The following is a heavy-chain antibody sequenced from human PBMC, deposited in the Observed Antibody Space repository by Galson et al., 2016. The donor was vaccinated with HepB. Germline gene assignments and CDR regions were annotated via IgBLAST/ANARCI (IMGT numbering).Heavy chain of an antibody. Sequence: VKVSCKASGYTFTRCDINWVRQATGQGLEWLGWMNPDSGRTGSAQKFQGRVTMTRDTSISTAYLELSSLTSEDTGVYFYARGRDYGDNPFDDWGQGTLVAVSS. CDR3: ARGRDYGDNPFDD. J-gene: IGHJ4*02. CDR1: GYTFTRCD. CDR2: MNPDSGRT. D-gene: IGHD4-17*01. V-gene: IGHV1-8*01.